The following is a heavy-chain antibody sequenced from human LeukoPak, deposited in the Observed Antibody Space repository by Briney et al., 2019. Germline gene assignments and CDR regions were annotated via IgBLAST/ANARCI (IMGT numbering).Heavy chain of an antibody. CDR3: ARTSCDSCGRHQGAN. CDR2: IKQDGSEK. CDR1: GFTFSSYW. Sequence: GGSLRLSCAASGFTFSSYWMSWVRQAPGTGLEWVANIKQDGSEKYYMDSVKSRFTISGDNAKNSLYLQMSSLRAEDTAVYYCARTSCDSCGRHQGANWGQGTLVTGFS. D-gene: IGHD3-22*01. J-gene: IGHJ4*02. V-gene: IGHV3-7*01.